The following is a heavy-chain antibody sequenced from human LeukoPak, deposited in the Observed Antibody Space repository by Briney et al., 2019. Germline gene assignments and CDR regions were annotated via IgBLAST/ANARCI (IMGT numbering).Heavy chain of an antibody. CDR1: GGSISSYY. CDR2: IYYSGSS. CDR3: ARDLYGDGSYFDP. J-gene: IGHJ5*02. V-gene: IGHV4-59*12. Sequence: SETLSLTCTVSGGSISSYYWNWIRQPPGKGLEWIGYIYYSGSSSYNPSLKSRVTISADTSKNQFSLILSSVTAADTALYYCARDLYGDGSYFDPWGQGTLVTVSS. D-gene: IGHD4-17*01.